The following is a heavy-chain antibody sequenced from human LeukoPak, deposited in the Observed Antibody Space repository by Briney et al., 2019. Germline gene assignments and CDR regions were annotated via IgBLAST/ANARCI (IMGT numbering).Heavy chain of an antibody. CDR3: ARGITIRYYYYGMDV. CDR2: IYYSGST. J-gene: IGHJ6*02. Sequence: PSGTLSLTCTVSGGSISSYYRSWIRQPPGKGLEWIGYIYYSGSTNYNPSLKSRVTISVDTSKNQFSLKLSSVTAADTAVYYCARGITIRYYYYGMDVWGQGTTVTVSS. D-gene: IGHD3-3*01. V-gene: IGHV4-59*01. CDR1: GGSISSYY.